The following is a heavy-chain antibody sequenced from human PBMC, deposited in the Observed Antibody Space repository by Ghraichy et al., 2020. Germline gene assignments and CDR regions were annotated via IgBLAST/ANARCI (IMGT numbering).Heavy chain of an antibody. CDR3: ARDRAYTLTYYYGSGSYYGMDV. D-gene: IGHD3-10*01. CDR2: IYYSGST. CDR1: GGSISSSSYY. J-gene: IGHJ6*02. Sequence: SETLSLTCTVSGGSISSSSYYWGWIRQPPGKGLEWIGSIYYSGSTYYNPSLKSRVTISVDTSKNQFSLKLSSVTAADTAVYYCARDRAYTLTYYYGSGSYYGMDVWGQGTTVTVSS. V-gene: IGHV4-39*07.